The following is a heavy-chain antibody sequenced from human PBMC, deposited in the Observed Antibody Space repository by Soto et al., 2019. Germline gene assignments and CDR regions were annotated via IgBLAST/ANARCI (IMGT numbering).Heavy chain of an antibody. D-gene: IGHD2-21*02. J-gene: IGHJ4*02. V-gene: IGHV1-46*01. CDR2: VNPNGAST. CDR1: GYSSSNYY. CDR3: ASVTTIWSN. Sequence: QIQVVQSGAEVKEPGASVKVSCMASGYSSSNYYTHWVRQAPGQGLEWMGIVNPNGASTNYAQRFQGRVTLTRDTSTNTDYMELRRLTSDDTAVYFCASVTTIWSNWGQGTLVTVSS.